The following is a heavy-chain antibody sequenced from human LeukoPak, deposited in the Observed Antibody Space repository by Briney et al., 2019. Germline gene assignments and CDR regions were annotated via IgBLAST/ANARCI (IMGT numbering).Heavy chain of an antibody. D-gene: IGHD3-10*01. Sequence: GGSLRLSCAASGFTVSSNYMSWVRQAPGKGLEWVSVIYSGDSTHYADSVKGRFTISRDNAKNSLYLQMNSLSSEDTAVYYCARVLDGSNDCWGQGTLVTVSS. V-gene: IGHV3-53*01. CDR3: ARVLDGSNDC. CDR1: GFTVSSNY. CDR2: IYSGDST. J-gene: IGHJ4*02.